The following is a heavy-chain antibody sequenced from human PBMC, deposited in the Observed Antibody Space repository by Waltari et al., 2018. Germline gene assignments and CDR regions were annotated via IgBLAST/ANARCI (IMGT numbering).Heavy chain of an antibody. CDR1: GDSISDGSYY. Sequence: QLQLQESGPGLVRPSETLSLTCAVSGDSISDGSYYWGWIRQAPQKGLEWIGTIYSRWSTYYNPSFKSRVTISADTSKNQFSLKMTSVTATDTAVYYCARLLDFSHVTSYWGRGTLVTVS. V-gene: IGHV4-39*01. CDR2: IYSRWST. J-gene: IGHJ4*02. CDR3: ARLLDFSHVTSY.